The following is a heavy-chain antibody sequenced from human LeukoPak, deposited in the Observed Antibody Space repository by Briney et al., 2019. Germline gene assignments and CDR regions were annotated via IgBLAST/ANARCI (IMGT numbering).Heavy chain of an antibody. CDR3: AKYYYGDSSYRFDD. Sequence: GGSLSLSCAASGFTFSSYAMSWVRQAPGKGLEWVSAISGSGGGTYYPALVKGRFTFSGDNSKNTLFLQMTSLRAEDTAVYYCAKYYYGDSSYRFDDWGQGTLVTVSS. CDR1: GFTFSSYA. V-gene: IGHV3-23*01. J-gene: IGHJ4*02. CDR2: ISGSGGGT. D-gene: IGHD4-17*01.